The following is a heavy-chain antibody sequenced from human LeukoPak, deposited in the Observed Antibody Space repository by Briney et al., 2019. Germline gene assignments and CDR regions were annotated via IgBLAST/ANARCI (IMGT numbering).Heavy chain of an antibody. J-gene: IGHJ3*02. CDR3: ARVIRSGWSTDDAFDI. CDR2: ITGSSSYI. Sequence: GGSLRLSCAASGFTFSTYNMNWVRQAPGKGLEWVSSITGSSSYIYYADSLKGRFTISRDNAKNSLYLQMNSLSAEDTAIYYCARVIRSGWSTDDAFDIWGQGTMVTVSS. V-gene: IGHV3-21*01. D-gene: IGHD6-19*01. CDR1: GFTFSTYN.